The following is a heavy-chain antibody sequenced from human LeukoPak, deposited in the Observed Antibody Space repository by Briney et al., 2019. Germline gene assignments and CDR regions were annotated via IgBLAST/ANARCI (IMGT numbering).Heavy chain of an antibody. V-gene: IGHV1-2*02. CDR3: ARDLVLGVDPYYYYYYGMDV. CDR2: INPNSGGT. CDR1: GYTFTGNY. J-gene: IGHJ6*02. D-gene: IGHD3-3*01. Sequence: GASVKVSCKTSGYTFTGNYMHWVRQAPGQGLEWMGWINPNSGGTNYAQKFQGRVTMTRDTSISTAYMELSRLRSDDTAVYYCARDLVLGVDPYYYYYYGMDVWGQGTTVTVSS.